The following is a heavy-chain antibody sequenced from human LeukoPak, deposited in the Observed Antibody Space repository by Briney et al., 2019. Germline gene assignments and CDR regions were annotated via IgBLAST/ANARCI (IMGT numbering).Heavy chain of an antibody. CDR3: ARALNYYDSSGPSVY. CDR2: INPSGGST. V-gene: IGHV1-46*01. J-gene: IGHJ4*02. Sequence: GASVKVSCKASGYTFTGYYIHWVRQAPGQGLEWMGIINPSGGSTSYAQKFQGRVTMTRDMSTSTVYMELSSLRSEDTAVYYCARALNYYDSSGPSVYWGQGTLVTVSS. CDR1: GYTFTGYY. D-gene: IGHD3-22*01.